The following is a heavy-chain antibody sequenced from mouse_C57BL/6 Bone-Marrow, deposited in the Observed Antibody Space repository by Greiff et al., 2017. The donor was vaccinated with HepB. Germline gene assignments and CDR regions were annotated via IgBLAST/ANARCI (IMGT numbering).Heavy chain of an antibody. Sequence: QVHVKQSGAELARPGASVKMSCKASGYTFTSYTMHWVKQRPGQGLEWIGYINPSSGYTKYNQKFKDKATLTADKSSSTAYMQLSSLTSEDSAVYYCARGIIYYYGSSYGAMDYWGQGTSVTVSS. D-gene: IGHD1-1*01. CDR3: ARGIIYYYGSSYGAMDY. V-gene: IGHV1-4*01. CDR2: INPSSGYT. CDR1: GYTFTSYT. J-gene: IGHJ4*01.